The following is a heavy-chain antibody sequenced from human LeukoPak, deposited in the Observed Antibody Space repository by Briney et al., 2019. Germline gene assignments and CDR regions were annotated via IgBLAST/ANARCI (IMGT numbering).Heavy chain of an antibody. J-gene: IGHJ4*02. V-gene: IGHV4-31*03. D-gene: IGHD5-18*01. CDR2: IYYSGST. CDR1: GGSISSGGYY. Sequence: SETLSLTCTVSGGSISSGGYYWSWIRQHPGKGLEWIGYIYYSGSTYYNPSLKSRVTISVDTSKNQFSLKLSSVTAADTAVYYCAVWASGYSYVPFGYWGQGTLVTVSS. CDR3: AVWASGYSYVPFGY.